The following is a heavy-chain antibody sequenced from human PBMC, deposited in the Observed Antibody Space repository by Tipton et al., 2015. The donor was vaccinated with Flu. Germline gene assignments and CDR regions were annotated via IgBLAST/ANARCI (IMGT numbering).Heavy chain of an antibody. D-gene: IGHD4-17*01. CDR3: ATDRKDYGDYDWFDP. V-gene: IGHV1-18*04. Sequence: QSGAEVKKPGASVKVSCKASGYTFTSYGISWVRQAPGQGLEWMGWISAYNGNTNYAQKLQGRVTMTTDTSTSTAYMELRSLGSDDTAVYYCATDRKDYGDYDWFDPWGQGTLVTVSS. CDR1: GYTFTSYG. CDR2: ISAYNGNT. J-gene: IGHJ5*02.